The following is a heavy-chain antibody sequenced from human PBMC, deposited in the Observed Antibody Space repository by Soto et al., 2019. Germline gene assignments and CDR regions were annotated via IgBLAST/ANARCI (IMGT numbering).Heavy chain of an antibody. V-gene: IGHV3-23*01. CDR3: AKDHYYDILTGSHAFDI. CDR2: ISGSGGST. Sequence: PGGSLRLSWAASGFTFSSYAMSWVRQAPGKGLEWVSAISGSGGSTYYADSVKGRFTISRDNSKNTLYLQMNSLRAEDTAVYYCAKDHYYDILTGSHAFDIWGQGTMVTVSS. J-gene: IGHJ3*02. D-gene: IGHD3-9*01. CDR1: GFTFSSYA.